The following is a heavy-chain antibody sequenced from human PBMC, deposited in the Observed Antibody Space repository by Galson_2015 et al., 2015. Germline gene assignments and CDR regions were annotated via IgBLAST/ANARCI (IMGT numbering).Heavy chain of an antibody. CDR1: GFTFSSYG. D-gene: IGHD1-26*01. V-gene: IGHV3-33*01. CDR3: ASGSSGSYPSDY. CDR2: IWYDGSNK. Sequence: SLRLSCAASGFTFSSYGMHWVRQAPGKGLEWVAVIWYDGSNKYYADSVKGRFTISRDNSKNTLYLQMNSLRAEDTAVYYCASGSSGSYPSDYWGQGTLVTVSS. J-gene: IGHJ4*02.